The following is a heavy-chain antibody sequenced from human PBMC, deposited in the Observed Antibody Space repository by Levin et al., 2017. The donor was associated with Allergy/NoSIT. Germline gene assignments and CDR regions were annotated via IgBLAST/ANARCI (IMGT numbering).Heavy chain of an antibody. CDR1: GFTFSTYS. V-gene: IGHV3-21*01. CDR2: ISTSSGYI. D-gene: IGHD2-15*01. J-gene: IGHJ1*01. CDR3: ASSALVVVVAGRLEYFQH. Sequence: ESLKISCAASGFTFSTYSMNWVRQAPGKGLEWVSSISTSSGYIYYADSVKGRFTISRDNAKNSLYLQMNSLRAEDTAVYYCASSALVVVVAGRLEYFQHWGQGTLVTVSS.